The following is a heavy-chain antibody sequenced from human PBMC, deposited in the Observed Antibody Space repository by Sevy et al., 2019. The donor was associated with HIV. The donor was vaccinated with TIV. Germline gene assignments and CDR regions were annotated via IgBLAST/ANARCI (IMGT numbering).Heavy chain of an antibody. J-gene: IGHJ4*02. CDR2: IRSSSRDI. CDR1: GFTFSTYD. CDR3: ASRRGSTGTTFDY. D-gene: IGHD1-7*01. Sequence: GGSLRLSCAASGFTFSTYDMNWVRQAPGKGLEWVSFIRSSSRDIFYADSVKGRFTISRENAKNSLYLQMNSLRDEDTAVYYCASRRGSTGTTFDYWGQGTLVTVSS. V-gene: IGHV3-48*02.